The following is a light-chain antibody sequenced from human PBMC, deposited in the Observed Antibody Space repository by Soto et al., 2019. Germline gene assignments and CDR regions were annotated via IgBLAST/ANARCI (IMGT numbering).Light chain of an antibody. V-gene: IGLV2-14*01. J-gene: IGLJ1*01. CDR3: SSYTSISNYV. CDR1: SSDVGGYNF. Sequence: QSVLTQPASVSGSPGQSITISCTGTSSDVGGYNFVSWYQQHPDKAPKLMIYDVTNRPSGVSNRFSGSKSGNTASLTISGLQAEDEADYYCSSYTSISNYVFGTGNKVTVL. CDR2: DVT.